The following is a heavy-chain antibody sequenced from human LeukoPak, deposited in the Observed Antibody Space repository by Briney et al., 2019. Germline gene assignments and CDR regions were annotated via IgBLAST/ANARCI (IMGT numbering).Heavy chain of an antibody. D-gene: IGHD6-13*01. V-gene: IGHV3-30*18. CDR2: ISYDGSNK. Sequence: GRPLRLSCAASGFTFSSYGMHGPREAPGKGLEGVALISYDGSNKYYGDSVKARFTISRDNSKNTLYLQINSLRAEDTAVYNCAKAYSSSWYPNLDYSGQGTLVTVSS. J-gene: IGHJ4*02. CDR3: AKAYSSSWYPNLDY. CDR1: GFTFSSYG.